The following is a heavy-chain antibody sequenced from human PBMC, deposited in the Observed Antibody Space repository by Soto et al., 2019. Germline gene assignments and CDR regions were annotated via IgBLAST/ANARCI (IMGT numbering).Heavy chain of an antibody. V-gene: IGHV3-7*05. CDR1: EFAFSSYW. CDR3: ARDVSPGSSGLYFDAFDN. D-gene: IGHD6-25*01. CDR2: IRKDGSQR. Sequence: EVHLVESGGGLVQPGGSLTLSCAASEFAFSSYWMTWVRQAPGKGLEWVANIRKDGSQRSYLDSVRGRFTISRDNSKNSLYLQMNSLWAEDTALYFCARDVSPGSSGLYFDAFDNWGQGTMVTVSS. J-gene: IGHJ3*02.